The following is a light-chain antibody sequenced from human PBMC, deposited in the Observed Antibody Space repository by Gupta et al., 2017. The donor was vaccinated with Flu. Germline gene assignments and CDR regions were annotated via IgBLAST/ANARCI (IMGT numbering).Light chain of an antibody. V-gene: IGKV1-39*01. CDR3: QQTSSAPRT. Sequence: DFQMAQSPSSLSASVGDRVTITCRASQSIRNYLNWYQQRPGKAPRLLIYGISTLHNGVPSRFSGSGYGTDFTLTITRLQPEDFATYYCQQTSSAPRTFGQGTKVEIK. J-gene: IGKJ1*01. CDR1: QSIRNY. CDR2: GIS.